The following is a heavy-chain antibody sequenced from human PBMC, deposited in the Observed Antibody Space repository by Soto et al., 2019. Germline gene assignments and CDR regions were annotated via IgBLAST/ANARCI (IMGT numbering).Heavy chain of an antibody. CDR1: GYPFNTYW. D-gene: IGHD3-10*01. CDR2: IYPGDSDT. CDR3: ARVISMVRGVRYNWFDP. Sequence: PGESLKISCKASGYPFNTYWIAWVRQMPGKGLEWMGIIYPGDSDTRYSPSFQGQVTFSVDKSISTAYLQWSSLKASDTAMYYCARVISMVRGVRYNWFDPWGQGTLVTVS. J-gene: IGHJ5*02. V-gene: IGHV5-51*01.